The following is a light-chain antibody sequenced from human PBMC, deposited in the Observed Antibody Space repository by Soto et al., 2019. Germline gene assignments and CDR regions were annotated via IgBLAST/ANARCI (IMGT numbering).Light chain of an antibody. CDR1: QSISSY. CDR2: AAS. V-gene: IGKV1-39*01. J-gene: IGKJ1*01. Sequence: DIQMTQSPSSLSASVGDRVTITCRASQSISSYLNWYQQKPGKAPKLLIYAASSLQSGVPSRFSGSGSGTDFTLTISSLQPEDFATYYFQQGRAFGQGTKVEIK. CDR3: QQGRA.